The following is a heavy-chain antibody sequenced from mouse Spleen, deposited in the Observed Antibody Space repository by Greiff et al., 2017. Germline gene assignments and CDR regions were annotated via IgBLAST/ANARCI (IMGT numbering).Heavy chain of an antibody. Sequence: QVQLQQPGAELVRPGSSVKLSCKASGYTFTSYWMHWVKQRPIQGLEWIGNIDPSDSETHYNQKFKDKATLTVDKSSSTAYMQLSSLTSEDSAVDYCASYYYRYPYYFDYWGQGTTLTVSS. CDR3: ASYYYRYPYYFDY. J-gene: IGHJ2*01. V-gene: IGHV1-52*01. CDR2: IDPSDSET. CDR1: GYTFTSYW. D-gene: IGHD2-14*01.